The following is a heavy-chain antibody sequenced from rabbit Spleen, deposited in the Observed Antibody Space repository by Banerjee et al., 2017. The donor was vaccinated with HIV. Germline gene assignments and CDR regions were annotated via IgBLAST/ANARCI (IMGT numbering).Heavy chain of an antibody. V-gene: IGHV1S40*01. D-gene: IGHD4-1*01. CDR3: AKWFYNSVDGLDS. J-gene: IGHJ3*01. Sequence: QTWAESGGDLVTPGGSLIRTRTASGFSSSGSYYMCWVRQAPGKGLEWIACIYTGSSGDTYYASWAKGRFTISKTSSTTVTLQMTSLTAADTATYFCAKWFYNSVDGLDSWGQGTLVTVS. CDR2: IYTGSSGDT. CDR1: GFSSSGSYY.